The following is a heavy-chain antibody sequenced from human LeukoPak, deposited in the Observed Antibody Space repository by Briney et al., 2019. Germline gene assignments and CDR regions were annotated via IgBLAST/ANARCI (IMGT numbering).Heavy chain of an antibody. J-gene: IGHJ4*02. CDR3: ARAWGNDYDLNY. CDR1: GFTFSSYS. Sequence: GGSLRLSCAASGFTFSSYSMNWVRQAPGKGLEWVSYISIVSNTIYYADSVKGRFTISRDGAKNSLYLQMTSLRAEDTAVYYCARAWGNDYDLNYWGQGTLVTVSS. CDR2: ISIVSNTI. V-gene: IGHV3-48*04. D-gene: IGHD3-3*01.